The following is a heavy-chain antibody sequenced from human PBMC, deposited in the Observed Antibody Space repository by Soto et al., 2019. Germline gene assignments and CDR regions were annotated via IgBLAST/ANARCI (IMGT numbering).Heavy chain of an antibody. J-gene: IGHJ6*03. Sequence: SGPTLVKPTQTLTLTCTFSGFSLSTSGVGVGWIRQPPGKALEWLALIYWDDDKRYSPSLKSRLTITKDTSKNQVVLTMTNMDPVDTATYYCAHITVDTADLNYYYYMDVWGKGTTVTVSS. D-gene: IGHD5-18*01. CDR1: GFSLSTSGVG. V-gene: IGHV2-5*02. CDR2: IYWDDDK. CDR3: AHITVDTADLNYYYYMDV.